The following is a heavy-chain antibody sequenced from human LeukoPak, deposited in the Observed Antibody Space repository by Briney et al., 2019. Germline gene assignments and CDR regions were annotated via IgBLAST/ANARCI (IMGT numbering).Heavy chain of an antibody. Sequence: KPSETLSLTCAVYGGSSSGYYWSWIRQPPGKGLEWIGEINHSGSTNYNPSLKSRVTISVDTSKNQFSLKLSSVTAADTAVYYCARNRRLGGKNCSGGSCRTYYYYGMDVWGQGTTVTVSS. CDR1: GGSSSGYY. V-gene: IGHV4-34*01. D-gene: IGHD2-15*01. CDR2: INHSGST. CDR3: ARNRRLGGKNCSGGSCRTYYYYGMDV. J-gene: IGHJ6*02.